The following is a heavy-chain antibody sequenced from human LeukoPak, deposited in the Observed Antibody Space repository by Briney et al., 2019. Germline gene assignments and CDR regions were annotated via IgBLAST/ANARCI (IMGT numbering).Heavy chain of an antibody. J-gene: IGHJ4*02. Sequence: GGSLRLSCAASGFTFSQNGMHWVRQAPGKGLEWMAFIEYDGSDKYFADSVKGRFTISRDNSKNMLYLQTNSLRAEDTALYYCAKDLHSSASCYWGQGALVTVSS. V-gene: IGHV3-30*02. CDR2: IEYDGSDK. CDR3: AKDLHSSASCY. CDR1: GFTFSQNG. D-gene: IGHD3-22*01.